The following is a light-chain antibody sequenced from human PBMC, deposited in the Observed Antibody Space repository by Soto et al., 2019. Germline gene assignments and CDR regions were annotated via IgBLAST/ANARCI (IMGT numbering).Light chain of an antibody. CDR2: GSS. Sequence: ETVMTQSPDTLSVSPGESATLSCRASRDISTNLAWFHQKPGQAPRLVLYGSSKRAADIPARFSGSGSGPHFTLTITCLQSADFGVYYCQHYNNWPPYSFGQGTKVEIK. CDR3: QHYNNWPPYS. J-gene: IGKJ2*03. V-gene: IGKV3-15*01. CDR1: RDISTN.